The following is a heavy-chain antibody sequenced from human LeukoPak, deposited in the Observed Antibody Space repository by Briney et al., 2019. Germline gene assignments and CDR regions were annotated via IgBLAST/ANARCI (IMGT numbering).Heavy chain of an antibody. CDR3: AKDSLWFGELSL. Sequence: PGGSLRLSCAASGFTFSSYAMSWVRQAPGKGLEWVSAIGGSGGSTYYADSVKGRFTISRDNPKNTLHLQMNSLRAEDTAVYYCAKDSLWFGELSLWGQGTLVTVSS. J-gene: IGHJ4*02. CDR2: IGGSGGST. D-gene: IGHD3-10*01. V-gene: IGHV3-23*01. CDR1: GFTFSSYA.